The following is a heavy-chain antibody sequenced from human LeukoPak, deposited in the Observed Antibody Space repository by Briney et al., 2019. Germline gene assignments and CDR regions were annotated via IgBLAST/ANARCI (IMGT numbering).Heavy chain of an antibody. Sequence: PGGSLRLSCAASGFTFSSYAMSWVRQAPGKGLEWVSAISGSGGSTYYADSVKGRFTISRDNSKNTLYLQMNSLRAEDTAVYYCAKGSAAGYYYYGMDVWGQGTTVTVSS. CDR3: AKGSAAGYYYYGMDV. J-gene: IGHJ6*02. D-gene: IGHD6-13*01. CDR1: GFTFSSYA. CDR2: ISGSGGST. V-gene: IGHV3-23*01.